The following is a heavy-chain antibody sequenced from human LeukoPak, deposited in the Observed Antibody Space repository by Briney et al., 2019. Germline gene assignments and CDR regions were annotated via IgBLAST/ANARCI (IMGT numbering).Heavy chain of an antibody. CDR1: GSTFTGYY. Sequence: GASVKVSCKASGSTFTGYYMHWVRQAPGQGLEWMGWINPNSDGTNYAQKFQGRVTMTRDTSISTAYMELSRLRSDDTAVYYCARDVVRDVLLWFGELAAYYYGMDVWGQGTTVTVSS. CDR3: ARDVVRDVLLWFGELAAYYYGMDV. CDR2: INPNSDGT. V-gene: IGHV1-2*02. J-gene: IGHJ6*02. D-gene: IGHD3-10*01.